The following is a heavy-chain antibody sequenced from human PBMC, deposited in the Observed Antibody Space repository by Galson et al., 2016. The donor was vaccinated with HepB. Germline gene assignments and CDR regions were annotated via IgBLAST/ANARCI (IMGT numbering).Heavy chain of an antibody. J-gene: IGHJ6*03. CDR1: GDSISSLEYY. Sequence: SETLSLTCIVSGDSISSLEYYWGWIRQPPGRGLEWIGSIYYSGSTSYNPSLGSRVTISVDTSKNQFSLRLSSVTAAATAVYYCATGIAGAGKYYYYYMVVWGKGTPVTVSS. V-gene: IGHV4-39*01. CDR3: ATGIAGAGKYYYYYMVV. CDR2: IYYSGST. D-gene: IGHD6-19*01.